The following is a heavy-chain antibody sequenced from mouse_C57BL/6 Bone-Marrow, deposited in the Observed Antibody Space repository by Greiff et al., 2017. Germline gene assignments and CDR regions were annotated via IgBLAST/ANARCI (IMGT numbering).Heavy chain of an antibody. D-gene: IGHD1-1*01. V-gene: IGHV1-72*01. CDR1: GYTFTSYW. Sequence: QVQLQQPGAELVKPGASVKLSCKASGYTFTSYWMHWVKQRPGRGLEWIGRIDPNSGGTKYNEKFKSQATLTVDKPSSTAYMQLSSLTSEDSAVYYCARRHGSSYGYAMYYWGQGTSVTVSS. CDR3: ARRHGSSYGYAMYY. CDR2: IDPNSGGT. J-gene: IGHJ4*01.